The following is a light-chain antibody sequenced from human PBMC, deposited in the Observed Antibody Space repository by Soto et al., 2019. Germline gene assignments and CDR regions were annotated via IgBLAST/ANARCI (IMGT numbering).Light chain of an antibody. CDR3: QQYDDSIT. V-gene: IGKV3-20*01. CDR1: QSVSSSY. CDR2: GAS. J-gene: IGKJ5*01. Sequence: EIVLTQSPDTLSLSPGESATLSCRASQSVSSSYLARYQQNPGRAPRLLIYGASNRATGIPDRFSGSGSGTDFTLTISRLEPEDFAVFYCQQYDDSITFGQGTRLEIE.